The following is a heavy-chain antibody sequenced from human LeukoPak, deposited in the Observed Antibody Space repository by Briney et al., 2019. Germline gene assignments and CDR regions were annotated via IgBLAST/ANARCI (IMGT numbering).Heavy chain of an antibody. Sequence: GASVKVSCKASGGTFSSYAISWVRQAPGQGLEWMGGIISIFGTANHAQKVQGRVTITTDESTSTAYMELSSLRSEDTAVYYCASSYSSGPGNYYYYMDVWGKGTTVTVSS. CDR3: ASSYSSGPGNYYYYMDV. V-gene: IGHV1-69*05. D-gene: IGHD6-25*01. J-gene: IGHJ6*03. CDR2: IISIFGTA. CDR1: GGTFSSYA.